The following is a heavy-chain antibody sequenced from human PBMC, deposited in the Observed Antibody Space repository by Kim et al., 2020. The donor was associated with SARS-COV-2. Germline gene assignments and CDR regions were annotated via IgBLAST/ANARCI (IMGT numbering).Heavy chain of an antibody. Sequence: SVKVSCKASGGTFSSYAISWVRQAPGQGLEWMGRIIPILGIANYAQKFQGRVTITADKSTSTAYMELSSLRSEDTAVYYCARGNYDILTGYSTPLYYHYYYGMDVWGQGTTVTVSS. J-gene: IGHJ6*02. D-gene: IGHD3-9*01. V-gene: IGHV1-69*04. CDR2: IIPILGIA. CDR3: ARGNYDILTGYSTPLYYHYYYGMDV. CDR1: GGTFSSYA.